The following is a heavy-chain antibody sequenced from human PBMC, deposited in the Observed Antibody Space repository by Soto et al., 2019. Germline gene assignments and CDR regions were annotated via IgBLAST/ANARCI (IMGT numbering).Heavy chain of an antibody. Sequence: GASVKVSCKSSGYTFTKFGISWVRQAPGQGLEWMGWNSAYDDNTNYAQKLQGRVTMTSDTSTSTSYMELSSLTSEDTAVYFCAAEIDDYADFNHWGQGTPVTVSS. CDR2: NSAYDDNT. CDR1: GYTFTKFG. D-gene: IGHD4-17*01. J-gene: IGHJ5*02. CDR3: AAEIDDYADFNH. V-gene: IGHV1-18*01.